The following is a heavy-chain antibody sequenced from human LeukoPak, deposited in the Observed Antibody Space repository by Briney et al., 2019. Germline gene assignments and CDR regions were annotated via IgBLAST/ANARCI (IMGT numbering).Heavy chain of an antibody. J-gene: IGHJ3*02. CDR3: ARPDSGSYQGSGAFDI. CDR2: IIPIFGTA. CDR1: GGTFSSYA. D-gene: IGHD1-26*01. V-gene: IGHV1-69*01. Sequence: GSSVKVSCKASGGTFSSYAISWVRQAPGQGLERMGGIIPIFGTANYAQKFQGRVTITADESTSTAYMELSSLRSEDTAVYYCARPDSGSYQGSGAFDIWGQGTMVTVSS.